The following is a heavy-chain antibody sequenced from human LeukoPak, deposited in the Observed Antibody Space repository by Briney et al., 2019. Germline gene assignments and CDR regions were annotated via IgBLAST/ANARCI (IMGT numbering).Heavy chain of an antibody. Sequence: ASVKVSCKASGYTFTGYYMHWVRQAPGQGLEWMGWINPNSGGTNYAQKFQGRVTMTRDTSISTAYMELSRLRSDDTAVYYCARGPSTVTNSRGILIDYWGQGTLVTVSS. J-gene: IGHJ4*02. D-gene: IGHD4-17*01. V-gene: IGHV1-2*02. CDR2: INPNSGGT. CDR3: ARGPSTVTNSRGILIDY. CDR1: GYTFTGYY.